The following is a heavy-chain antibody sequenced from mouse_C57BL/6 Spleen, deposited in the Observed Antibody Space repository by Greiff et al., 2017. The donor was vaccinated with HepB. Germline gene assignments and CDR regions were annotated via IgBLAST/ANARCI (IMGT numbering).Heavy chain of an antibody. CDR3: AREGKGRYYAMDY. J-gene: IGHJ4*01. Sequence: EVQRVESGGGLVKPGGSLKLSCAASGFTFSSYAMSWVRQTPEKRLEWVATISDGGSYTYYPDNVKGRFTISRDNAKNNLYLQMSHLKSEDTAMYYCAREGKGRYYAMDYWGQGTSVTVSS. D-gene: IGHD1-3*01. CDR2: ISDGGSYT. V-gene: IGHV5-4*01. CDR1: GFTFSSYA.